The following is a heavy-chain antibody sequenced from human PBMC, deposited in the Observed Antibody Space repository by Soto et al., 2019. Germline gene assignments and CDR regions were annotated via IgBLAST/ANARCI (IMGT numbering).Heavy chain of an antibody. J-gene: IGHJ5*02. CDR2: IYYSGST. V-gene: IGHV4-59*01. D-gene: IGHD1-26*01. CDR1: GGSIISYY. Sequence: PSETLSLTCTVSGGSIISYYWSWIRQPPGKGLEWIGYIYYSGSTNYNPSLKSRVTISVDTSKNQFSLKLSSVTAADTAVYYCARTRGARDWFDPWGQGTLVTVSS. CDR3: ARTRGARDWFDP.